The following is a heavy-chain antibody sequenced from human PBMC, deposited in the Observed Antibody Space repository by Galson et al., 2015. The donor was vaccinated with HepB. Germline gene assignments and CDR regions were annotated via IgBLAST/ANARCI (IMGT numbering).Heavy chain of an antibody. CDR1: GFTFSSYA. CDR3: ARGSSPD. CDR2: ISYDGSNK. V-gene: IGHV3-30-3*01. J-gene: IGHJ4*02. Sequence: LRLSCAASGFTFSSYAMHWVRQAPGKGLEWVAVISYDGSNKYYADSVKGRFTISRDNSKNTLYLQMNSLRAEDTAVYYCARGSSPDWGQGTLVTVSS.